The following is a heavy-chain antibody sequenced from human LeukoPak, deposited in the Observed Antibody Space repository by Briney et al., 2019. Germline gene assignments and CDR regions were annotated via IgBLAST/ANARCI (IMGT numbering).Heavy chain of an antibody. J-gene: IGHJ4*02. Sequence: SVKVSCRASGGTFISYAISWVRQAPGQGLEWMGGIIPIFGTANYAQKFQGRVTITADESTSTAYMELSSLRSEDTAVYYCARYDSSGSSYDYWGQGTLVTVSS. CDR1: GGTFISYA. V-gene: IGHV1-69*13. CDR3: ARYDSSGSSYDY. D-gene: IGHD3-22*01. CDR2: IIPIFGTA.